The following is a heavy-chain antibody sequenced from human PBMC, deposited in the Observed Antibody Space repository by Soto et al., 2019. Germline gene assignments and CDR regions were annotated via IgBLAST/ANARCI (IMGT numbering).Heavy chain of an antibody. V-gene: IGHV5-51*01. Sequence: GESLKISCKGSGYSFTSYWIGWVRQMPGKGLEWMGITYPGDSDTRYSPSFQGQVTISADKSISTAYLQWSSLKASDTAMYYCARLDYYGSGSPAYYYYYGMDVWGQGTTVTVS. D-gene: IGHD3-10*01. CDR3: ARLDYYGSGSPAYYYYYGMDV. CDR2: TYPGDSDT. CDR1: GYSFTSYW. J-gene: IGHJ6*02.